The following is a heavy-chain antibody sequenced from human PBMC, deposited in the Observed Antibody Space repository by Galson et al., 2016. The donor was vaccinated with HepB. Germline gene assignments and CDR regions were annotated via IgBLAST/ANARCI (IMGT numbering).Heavy chain of an antibody. CDR1: GYTFTSYG. J-gene: IGHJ4*02. V-gene: IGHV1-18*04. CDR3: ARLWFGELLAKAD. Sequence: SCKASGYTFTSYGISWVRQAPGQGLEWMGWISGYNGNTKYAQKLQGRVTMTTDTSTSTAYMELKSLRSDDTAVYYCARLWFGELLAKADWGQGTLVTVSS. D-gene: IGHD3-10*01. CDR2: ISGYNGNT.